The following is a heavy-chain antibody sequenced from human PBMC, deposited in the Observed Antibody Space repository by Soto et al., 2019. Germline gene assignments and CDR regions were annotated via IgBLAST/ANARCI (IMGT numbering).Heavy chain of an antibody. V-gene: IGHV3-23*05. Sequence: GGSLRLSCAASGFTFSSYAMSWVRQAPGRGLEWVSALYSTYGTYYAEFVRGRFTVSRDHFNNTVYLQMNDLRHDDTALYFCASWLQREHAYDIWGLGTMVTVSS. CDR1: GFTFSSYA. D-gene: IGHD1-1*01. CDR2: LYSTYGT. CDR3: ASWLQREHAYDI. J-gene: IGHJ3*02.